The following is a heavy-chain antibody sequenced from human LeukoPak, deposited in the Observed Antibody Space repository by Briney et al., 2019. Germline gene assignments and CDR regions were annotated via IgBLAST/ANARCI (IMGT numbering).Heavy chain of an antibody. CDR2: IYYSGST. V-gene: IGHV4-59*01. CDR1: GGSISSYY. CDR3: ARGADDSSGYREFDY. D-gene: IGHD3-22*01. J-gene: IGHJ4*02. Sequence: SETLSLTCTVSGGSISSYYWSWIRQPPGSGLQWIGYIYYSGSTNYNPSLKSRVTISVDTSKNQFSLKLTSVTAADTAVYYCARGADDSSGYREFDYWGQGTLVSVSS.